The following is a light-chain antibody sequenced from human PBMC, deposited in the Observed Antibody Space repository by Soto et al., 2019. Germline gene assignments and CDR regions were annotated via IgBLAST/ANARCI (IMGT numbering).Light chain of an antibody. V-gene: IGLV2-8*01. CDR2: EVS. CDR1: SSDVGGYNY. CDR3: SSYAGSNNFVV. J-gene: IGLJ2*01. Sequence: QSALTQPPSASGSPGQSVTIYCTGTSSDVGGYNYVSWYQQHPGKAPKLMIYEVSKRPSGVPDRFSGSKSGYTASLTVSGLQAEDEADYYCSSYAGSNNFVVFGGGTKVTVL.